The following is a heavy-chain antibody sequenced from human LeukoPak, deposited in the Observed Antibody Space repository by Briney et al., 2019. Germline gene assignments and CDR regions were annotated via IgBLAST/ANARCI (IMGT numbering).Heavy chain of an antibody. CDR1: EGSITPYY. V-gene: IGHV4-4*07. CDR3: ARGLNGDSYGLEY. D-gene: IGHD5-18*01. CDR2: IHSSGST. J-gene: IGHJ4*02. Sequence: SETLSLTCTVSEGSITPYYWSWIRQPAGKGLELIGRIHSSGSTNYNPSLKSRVIMSVDTSRNQFPLMLTSVTAADTAVYYCARGLNGDSYGLEYWGQGTRVTVSS.